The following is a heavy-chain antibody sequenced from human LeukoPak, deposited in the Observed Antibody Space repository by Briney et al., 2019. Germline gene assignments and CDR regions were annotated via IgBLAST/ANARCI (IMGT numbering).Heavy chain of an antibody. Sequence: PSQTLSLTCTVSGYAIISGGFSWNWIRQPPGKGLEWIGCIYDRGPAHYNPSLKSRVTISVDTSKNQFSLNLISVTAADTAVYYCARVGRGSGSPYWGQGTLVTVSS. D-gene: IGHD3-10*01. CDR1: GYAIISGGFS. CDR2: IYDRGPA. J-gene: IGHJ4*02. CDR3: ARVGRGSGSPY. V-gene: IGHV4-30-2*01.